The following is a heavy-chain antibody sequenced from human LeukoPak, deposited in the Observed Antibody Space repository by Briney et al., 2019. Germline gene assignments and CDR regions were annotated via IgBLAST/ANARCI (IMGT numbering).Heavy chain of an antibody. CDR3: AKTYMWSIDAFHI. Sequence: GGSLRLSCAASGFTFRNYAMSWVPEAPGKGLEGVSGITARADSTYYADSVKGRVTISRDNSKSTLFLQLNSLRAEDAAVYYCAKTYMWSIDAFHIWGQGTMVTVSS. CDR2: ITARADST. D-gene: IGHD2-8*02. CDR1: GFTFRNYA. V-gene: IGHV3-23*01. J-gene: IGHJ3*02.